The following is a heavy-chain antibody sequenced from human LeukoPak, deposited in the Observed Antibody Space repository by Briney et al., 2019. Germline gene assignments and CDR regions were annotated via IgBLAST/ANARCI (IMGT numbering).Heavy chain of an antibody. D-gene: IGHD5-18*01. Sequence: GASVKVSCKASGGTFSSYAISWVRQAPGQGLEWMGGIIPIFGTANYAQKFQGRVTITADESTSTAYMELSSLRSEDTAVYYCARDGSDSYGFNWFDPWGQGTLVIVSS. V-gene: IGHV1-69*13. CDR2: IIPIFGTA. CDR3: ARDGSDSYGFNWFDP. CDR1: GGTFSSYA. J-gene: IGHJ5*02.